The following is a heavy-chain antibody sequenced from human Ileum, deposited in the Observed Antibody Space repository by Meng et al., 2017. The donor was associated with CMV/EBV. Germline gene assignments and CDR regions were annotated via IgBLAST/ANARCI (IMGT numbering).Heavy chain of an antibody. CDR2: IYSGGNT. D-gene: IGHD1-26*01. V-gene: IGHV3-53*01. CDR1: FTVSSNY. CDR3: ASRSIVGTTDPPRHGFDI. Sequence: FTVSSNYMIWVRQAPGKGLDWVSVIYSGGNTYYADSVKGRFTLSRDNSKNTLYLQMNSLRGEDTAVYYCASRSIVGTTDPPRHGFDIWGQGTMVTVSS. J-gene: IGHJ3*02.